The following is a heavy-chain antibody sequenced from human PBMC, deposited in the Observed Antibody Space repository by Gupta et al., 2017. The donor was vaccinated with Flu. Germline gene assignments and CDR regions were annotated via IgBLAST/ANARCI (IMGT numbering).Heavy chain of an antibody. CDR2: ISPDGSDS. CDR3: ATEPRILSF. Sequence: EVQLVESGGDLVQPGGSLRLSCVVSGFTFRTYHMAWVRQAPGRGLEWVANISPDGSDSYYVDSVKGRFTISRDNAENSLFLQMTSLRAEDTAVYYCATEPRILSFWGQGTLVTVSS. V-gene: IGHV3-7*01. J-gene: IGHJ4*02. CDR1: GFTFRTYH.